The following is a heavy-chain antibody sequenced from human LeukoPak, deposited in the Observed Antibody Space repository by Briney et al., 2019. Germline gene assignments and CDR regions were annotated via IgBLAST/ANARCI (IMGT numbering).Heavy chain of an antibody. D-gene: IGHD2-15*01. Sequence: SETLSLTCAVSGYSISSGYHWGWVRQPPGKGLEWIGSIYHSGKTYYNPSLKSRVTISVDTSMNQFSLKLSSVTAADTAVYYCARTLYCSGTTCYSPELFHSWGQATLVTVSS. CDR2: IYHSGKT. CDR3: ARTLYCSGTTCYSPELFHS. J-gene: IGHJ4*02. CDR1: GYSISSGYH. V-gene: IGHV4-38-2*01.